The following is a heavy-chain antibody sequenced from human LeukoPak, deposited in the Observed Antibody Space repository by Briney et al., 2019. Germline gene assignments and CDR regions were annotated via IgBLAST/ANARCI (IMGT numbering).Heavy chain of an antibody. D-gene: IGHD3-22*01. Sequence: SETLSLTCTVSGGSISSYYWSWIRQPPGKGLEWIGYIYYSGSTNYNPSLKSRVTISVDTSKNQFSLKLSSVTAADTAVYYCARVYYYDSSGYWDYYYYMDVWGKGTTVSVSS. CDR2: IYYSGST. CDR1: GGSISSYY. V-gene: IGHV4-59*01. J-gene: IGHJ6*03. CDR3: ARVYYYDSSGYWDYYYYMDV.